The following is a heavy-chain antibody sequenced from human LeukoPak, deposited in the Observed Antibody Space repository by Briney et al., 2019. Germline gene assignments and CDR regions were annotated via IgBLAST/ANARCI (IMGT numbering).Heavy chain of an antibody. CDR1: GFTVDDYT. CDR3: AGGEYNPA. J-gene: IGHJ5*02. V-gene: IGHV3-48*02. D-gene: IGHD2/OR15-2a*01. CDR2: ISSSGSTI. Sequence: GGSLRLSCAASGFTVDDYTMHWVRQAPGRGLEWASYISSSGSTIYYADSVKGRFTISRDNAKNSLFLQMNSLRDEDTAVYYCAGGEYNPAWGQGTLVTVSS.